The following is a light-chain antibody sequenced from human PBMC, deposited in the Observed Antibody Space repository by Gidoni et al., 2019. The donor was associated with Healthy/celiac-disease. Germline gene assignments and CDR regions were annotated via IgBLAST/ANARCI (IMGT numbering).Light chain of an antibody. CDR2: RNN. Sequence: QSVLTQPPSASGTPGQRVTIPCSGSSSNIGSNTVNWYQQLPGTPPKLLIYRNNQRPSGVPDRFSGSKSGTSASLAIIGLQSEDEADYYCAAWDDSLNGWVFGGGTKLTVL. CDR1: SSNIGSNT. V-gene: IGLV1-44*01. J-gene: IGLJ3*02. CDR3: AAWDDSLNGWV.